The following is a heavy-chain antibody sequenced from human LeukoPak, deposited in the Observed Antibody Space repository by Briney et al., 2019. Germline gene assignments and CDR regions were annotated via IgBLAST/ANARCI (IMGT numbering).Heavy chain of an antibody. CDR3: ARDGYCSGGSCYIYNWFDP. D-gene: IGHD2-15*01. CDR1: GYTFTSYA. J-gene: IGHJ5*02. Sequence: ASVKVSCNASGYTFTSYAMNWVRQAPGQGLEWMGWINTNTGNPTYAQGFTGRFVFSLDTSVSTAYLQISSLKAEDTAVYYCARDGYCSGGSCYIYNWFDPWGQGTLVTVSS. CDR2: INTNTGNP. V-gene: IGHV7-4-1*02.